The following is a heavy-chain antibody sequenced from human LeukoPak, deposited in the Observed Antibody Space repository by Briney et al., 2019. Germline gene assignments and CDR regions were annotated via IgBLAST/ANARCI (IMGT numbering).Heavy chain of an antibody. CDR3: ARRRKYYYDSSGLHGFDY. V-gene: IGHV4-34*01. D-gene: IGHD3-22*01. J-gene: IGHJ4*02. CDR2: INHSGST. CDR1: GGSFSGYY. Sequence: SETLSPTCAVYGGSFSGYYWSWIRQPPGKGLEWIGEINHSGSTNYNPSLKSRVTISVDTSKNQFSLKLSSVTAADTAVYYCARRRKYYYDSSGLHGFDYWGQGTLVTVSS.